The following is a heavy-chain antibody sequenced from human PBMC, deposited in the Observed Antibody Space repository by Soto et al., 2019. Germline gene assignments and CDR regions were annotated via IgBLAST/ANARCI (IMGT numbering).Heavy chain of an antibody. Sequence: GGSLRLSCAASGFTFSSYAMHWVRQAPGKGLEWVAVISYDGSNKYYADSVKGRFTMSRDNSKNTLYLQMNSLRAEDTAVYYCAREQPPGIAAVAYYYYYYGMDVWGQGTTVTVSS. CDR1: GFTFSSYA. D-gene: IGHD6-13*01. V-gene: IGHV3-30-3*01. CDR3: AREQPPGIAAVAYYYYYYGMDV. J-gene: IGHJ6*02. CDR2: ISYDGSNK.